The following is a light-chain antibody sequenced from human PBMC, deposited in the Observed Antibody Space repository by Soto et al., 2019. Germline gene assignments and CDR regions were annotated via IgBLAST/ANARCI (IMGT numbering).Light chain of an antibody. Sequence: DIQMTQSPSTLSVSVGDRVTITCRASQTISSWLAWYQQKPGKAPKLLIYKASTLKSGVPSRFSGSGSGTEFTLTISSLQPDDFAPYYCQPYNSYSEAFGQGTKVELK. CDR3: QPYNSYSEA. J-gene: IGKJ1*01. CDR1: QTISSW. CDR2: KAS. V-gene: IGKV1-5*03.